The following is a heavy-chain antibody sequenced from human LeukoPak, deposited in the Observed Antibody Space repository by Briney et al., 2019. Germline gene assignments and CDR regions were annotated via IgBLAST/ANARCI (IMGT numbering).Heavy chain of an antibody. J-gene: IGHJ4*02. D-gene: IGHD3-10*01. CDR2: IDPSGGST. CDR1: GYTFTSYY. Sequence: ASVKVSCKASGYTFTSYYMQWVRQAPGQGLEWMGIIDPSGGSTSYAQKFQGRVTMTRDTSTSTVYMDLSRLRSDDTAEYYCASGSGTYSPDYWGQGTLVTVSS. CDR3: ASGSGTYSPDY. V-gene: IGHV1-46*01.